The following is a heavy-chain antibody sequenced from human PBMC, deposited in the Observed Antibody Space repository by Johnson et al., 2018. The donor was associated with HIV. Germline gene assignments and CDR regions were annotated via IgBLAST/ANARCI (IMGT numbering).Heavy chain of an antibody. CDR1: GFTLGSYD. CDR3: AREYYGSGSDAFDI. D-gene: IGHD3-10*01. V-gene: IGHV3-13*01. J-gene: IGHJ3*02. CDR2: IDSDGET. Sequence: VQLVESGGGVVQPGRSLRLSCAASGFTLGSYDMHWVRQAAGKGLEWVSEIDSDGETYYPASVKGRFTTSRDNAKNSLYLQMNSLRAEDTAVYYCAREYYGSGSDAFDIWGQGTMVTVSS.